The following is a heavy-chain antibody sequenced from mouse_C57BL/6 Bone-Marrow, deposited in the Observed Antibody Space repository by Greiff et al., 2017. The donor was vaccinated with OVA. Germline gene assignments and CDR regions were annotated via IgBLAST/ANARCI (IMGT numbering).Heavy chain of an antibody. CDR3: ARHPSYYYGSIAY. Sequence: DVQLVESGGDLVKPGGSLKLSCAASGFTFSSYGMSWVRQTPDKRLEWVATISSGGSYTYYPDSVKGRFTISRDNAKNTLYLQMSSLKSEDTAMYYCARHPSYYYGSIAYWGQGTLVTVSA. CDR1: GFTFSSYG. CDR2: ISSGGSYT. J-gene: IGHJ3*01. D-gene: IGHD1-1*01. V-gene: IGHV5-6*01.